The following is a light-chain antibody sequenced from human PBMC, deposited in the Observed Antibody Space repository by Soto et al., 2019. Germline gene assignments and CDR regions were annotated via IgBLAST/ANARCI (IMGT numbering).Light chain of an antibody. Sequence: DIVMTQSPLSLPVTPGEPASISCRSSQSLLHSNGYNYLDWYLQKPGQSPQLLIYLGSNRASGVPDRFSGSGSGTDFTLKISRVEAEDVGVYYCMRALQTPLTFGGGTKVEIE. CDR2: LGS. V-gene: IGKV2-28*01. CDR3: MRALQTPLT. CDR1: QSLLHSNGYNY. J-gene: IGKJ4*01.